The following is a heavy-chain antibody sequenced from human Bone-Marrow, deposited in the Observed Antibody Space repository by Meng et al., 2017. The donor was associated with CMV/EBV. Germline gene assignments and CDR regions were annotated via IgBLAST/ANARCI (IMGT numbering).Heavy chain of an antibody. J-gene: IGHJ6*02. V-gene: IGHV3-30*04. CDR3: ARDTVNYYYYYYGMDV. Sequence: GESLKISCAASGFTFRSYAMHWVRQAPGKGLEWVAVISYDGSNKYYADSVKGRFTISRDNSKNTLYLQMNSLRAEDTAVYYCARDTVNYYYYYYGMDVWGQGTTVTVSS. D-gene: IGHD4-11*01. CDR1: GFTFRSYA. CDR2: ISYDGSNK.